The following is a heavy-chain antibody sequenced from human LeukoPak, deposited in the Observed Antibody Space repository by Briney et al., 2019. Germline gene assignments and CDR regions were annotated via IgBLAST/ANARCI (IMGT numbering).Heavy chain of an antibody. D-gene: IGHD4-17*01. Sequence: SETLSLTCTVSGGSISSGGYFWSWIRQPPGKGLEWIGYIYHSGSTYYNPSLKSRVTISIDRSKNQFSLKLSSVTAADTAVYYCARYYGDYRNWFDPWGQGTLVIVSS. V-gene: IGHV4-30-2*01. J-gene: IGHJ5*02. CDR1: GGSISSGGYF. CDR2: IYHSGST. CDR3: ARYYGDYRNWFDP.